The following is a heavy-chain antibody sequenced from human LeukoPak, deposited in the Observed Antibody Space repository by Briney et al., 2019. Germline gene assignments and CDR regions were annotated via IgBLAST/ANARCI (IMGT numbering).Heavy chain of an antibody. J-gene: IGHJ3*02. Sequence: GGSLRLSCAASGFTFSSSSMNWVRQAPGKGLEWVSSISSSSSYIYYADSVKGRFTISRDNAKNSLYLQMNSLRAEDTAVYYCARDTFGGVIVIPGAFDIWGQGTMVTVSS. D-gene: IGHD3-16*02. CDR3: ARDTFGGVIVIPGAFDI. CDR2: ISSSSSYI. V-gene: IGHV3-21*01. CDR1: GFTFSSSS.